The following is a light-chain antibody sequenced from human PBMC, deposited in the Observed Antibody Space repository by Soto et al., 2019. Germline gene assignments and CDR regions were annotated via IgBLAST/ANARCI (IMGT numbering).Light chain of an antibody. CDR1: QGISNY. CDR2: AAS. V-gene: IGKV1-27*01. J-gene: IGKJ1*01. CDR3: QKYDSAPRT. Sequence: DIQMTQSPSSLSASVGDRVTITCRASQGISNYLAWYQQKPGKVPKLLIYAASTLQSGVPPRFSGSGSGTDFTLTISSLQPEDVATYYCQKYDSAPRTFGQGTKVAIK.